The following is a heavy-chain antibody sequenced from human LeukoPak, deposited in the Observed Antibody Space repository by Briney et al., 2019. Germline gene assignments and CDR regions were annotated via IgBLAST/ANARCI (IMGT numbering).Heavy chain of an antibody. J-gene: IGHJ6*03. D-gene: IGHD3-3*01. CDR1: GFTFSSYS. V-gene: IGHV3-21*01. CDR2: ISSSSSYI. CDR3: ARKTLTISASYYYYMDV. Sequence: GGSLRLSCAASGFTFSSYSMNWVRQAPGKGLEWVSSISSSSSYIYYADSVKGRFTISRDNAKNSLYLQMNSLRAEDTAVYYCARKTLTISASYYYYMDVWGKGTTVTVSS.